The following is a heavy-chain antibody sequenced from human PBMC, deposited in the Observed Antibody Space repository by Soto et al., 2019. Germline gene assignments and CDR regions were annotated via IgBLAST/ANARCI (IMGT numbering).Heavy chain of an antibody. D-gene: IGHD3-22*01. Sequence: ETLSLTCAVSGYSISSGYYWGWIRQPPGKGLEWIGSIYHSGSTYYNPSLKSRVTISVDTSKNQFSLKLSSVTAADTAVYYCARDLYYYDSSGYYSKYFDYWGQGTLVTVSS. V-gene: IGHV4-38-2*02. CDR2: IYHSGST. J-gene: IGHJ4*02. CDR1: GYSISSGYY. CDR3: ARDLYYYDSSGYYSKYFDY.